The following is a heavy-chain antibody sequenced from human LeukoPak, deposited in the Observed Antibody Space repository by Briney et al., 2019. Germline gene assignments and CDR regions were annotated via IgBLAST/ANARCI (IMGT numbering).Heavy chain of an antibody. Sequence: PGGSLRLSCAASGFTFSSYSLNWVRQAPGKGLEWVSSISSSSSYIYYADSVKGRFTISRDNAKNSLYLQMNSLRAEDTAVYYCAREGTERSSRRFDPWGQGTLVTVSS. CDR1: GFTFSSYS. D-gene: IGHD6-13*01. CDR3: AREGTERSSRRFDP. V-gene: IGHV3-21*01. J-gene: IGHJ5*02. CDR2: ISSSSSYI.